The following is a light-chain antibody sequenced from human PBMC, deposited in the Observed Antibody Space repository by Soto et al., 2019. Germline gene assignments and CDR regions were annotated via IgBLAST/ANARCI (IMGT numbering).Light chain of an antibody. V-gene: IGLV1-44*01. CDR3: ATWDGSLQSWV. Sequence: QSVLTQPPSVSGTPGQRVTISCSGSNSNIGSHLVNWYQQVPGTAPRLLIYTNNQGPSGVPDRFSDSKSGTSASLAISGLQSEDEADYYCATWDGSLQSWVFGGGTKVTVL. CDR2: TNN. J-gene: IGLJ3*02. CDR1: NSNIGSHL.